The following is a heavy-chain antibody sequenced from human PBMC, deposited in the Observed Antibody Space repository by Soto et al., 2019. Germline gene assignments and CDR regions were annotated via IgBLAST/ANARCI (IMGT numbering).Heavy chain of an antibody. D-gene: IGHD3-9*01. Sequence: EVQLVESGGGLVQPGGSLRLSCAASGFTFSSYDMHWVRQATGKGLEWVSAIGTAGDTYYPGSVKGRFTISRENAKNSLYLQMNSLRAGDTAVYYCARANYDILSRYYYYYYMDVWGKGTTVTVSS. V-gene: IGHV3-13*01. CDR3: ARANYDILSRYYYYYYMDV. CDR1: GFTFSSYD. J-gene: IGHJ6*03. CDR2: IGTAGDT.